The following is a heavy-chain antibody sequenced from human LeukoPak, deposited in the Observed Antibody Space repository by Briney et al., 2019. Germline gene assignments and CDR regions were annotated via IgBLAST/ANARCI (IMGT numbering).Heavy chain of an antibody. V-gene: IGHV4-59*01. CDR2: IYYSGST. CDR3: ARADIVVVPAAIDWFDP. J-gene: IGHJ5*02. Sequence: SETLSLTCTVSGGSLSSYYWSWIRQPQGKGLEWIGYIYYSGSTNYNPSLKSRVTISVDTSKNQFSLKLSSVTAADTAVYYCARADIVVVPAAIDWFDPWGQGTLVTVSS. D-gene: IGHD2-2*02. CDR1: GGSLSSYY.